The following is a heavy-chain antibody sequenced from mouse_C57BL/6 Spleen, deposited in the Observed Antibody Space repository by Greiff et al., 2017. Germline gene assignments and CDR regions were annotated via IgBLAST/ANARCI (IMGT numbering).Heavy chain of an antibody. J-gene: IGHJ4*01. Sequence: QVQLQQPGAELVRPGSSVKLSCKASGYTFTSYWMDWVKQRPGQGLEWIGNIYPSDSETHYNQKFKDKATLTVDKSSSTAYMQLSSLTSEDSAVYYCARFGYYGSSSSSYYAMDYWGQGTSVTVSS. D-gene: IGHD1-1*01. CDR3: ARFGYYGSSSSSYYAMDY. V-gene: IGHV1-61*01. CDR1: GYTFTSYW. CDR2: IYPSDSET.